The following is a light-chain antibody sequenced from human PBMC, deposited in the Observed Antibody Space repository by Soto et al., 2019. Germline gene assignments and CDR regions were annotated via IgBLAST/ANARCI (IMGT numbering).Light chain of an antibody. J-gene: IGKJ1*01. CDR2: AAS. V-gene: IGKV1-39*01. CDR3: QQSYSTPRT. Sequence: DLPMTQSPSSLSASVGDRVTITCRASQSISSDLNWYQQKPGKAPKLLIYAASSLQSGVPSRFSGSGSGTDFTLTISILQPEDFATYYCQQSYSTPRTFGQGTKVEIK. CDR1: QSISSD.